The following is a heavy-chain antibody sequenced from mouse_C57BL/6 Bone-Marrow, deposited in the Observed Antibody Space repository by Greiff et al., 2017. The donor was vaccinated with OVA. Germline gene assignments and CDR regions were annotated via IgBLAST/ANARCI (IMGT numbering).Heavy chain of an antibody. CDR1: GYAFSSSW. V-gene: IGHV1-82*01. CDR3: ARHEDGYYASYFDY. CDR2: IYPGDGDT. Sequence: QVQLQQSGPELVKPGASVKISCKASGYAFSSSWMNWVKQRPGKGLEWIGRIYPGDGDTNYNGKFKGKATLTADKSSSTAYMQLSSRTSEDSAVYFCARHEDGYYASYFDYWGQGTTLTVSS. J-gene: IGHJ2*01. D-gene: IGHD2-3*01.